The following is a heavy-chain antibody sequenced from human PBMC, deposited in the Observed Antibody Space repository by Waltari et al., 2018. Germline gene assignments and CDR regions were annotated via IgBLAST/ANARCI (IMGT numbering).Heavy chain of an antibody. CDR2: ISYDGSNK. J-gene: IGHJ4*02. Sequence: QVQLVESGGGVVQPGRSLRLSCAASGFTFSSYGMHWVRQAPGKGLEWVAVISYDGSNKYYADSVKGRFTISRDNSKNTLYLQMNSLRAEDTAVYYCAKERGYSGYEPVGYWGQGTLVTVSS. D-gene: IGHD5-12*01. CDR3: AKERGYSGYEPVGY. V-gene: IGHV3-30*18. CDR1: GFTFSSYG.